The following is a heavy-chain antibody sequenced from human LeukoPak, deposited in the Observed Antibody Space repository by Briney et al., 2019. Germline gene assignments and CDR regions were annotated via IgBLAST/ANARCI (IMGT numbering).Heavy chain of an antibody. CDR1: GYTFTGYY. D-gene: IGHD6-6*01. J-gene: IGHJ6*02. CDR3: ARFTSIAARYYYGMDV. Sequence: GASVKVSCKASGYTFTGYYMHCVRQARGQGLEWMGWINPNSGGTNYAQKFQGRVTMTRDTSISTAYMELSRLRSDDTAVYYCARFTSIAARYYYGMDVWGQGTTVTVSS. CDR2: INPNSGGT. V-gene: IGHV1-2*02.